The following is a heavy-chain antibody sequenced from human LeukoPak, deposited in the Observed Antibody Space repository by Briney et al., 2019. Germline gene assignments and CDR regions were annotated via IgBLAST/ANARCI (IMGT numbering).Heavy chain of an antibody. Sequence: QPGRSLRLSCAASGFTFSRYGMHWVRQAPGKGLQGVTFISYDGSNKYYADSVKGRFTISRDNSKNTLCLQMNSLRAEDTAVYFCAKGSGALVTTMGEDYWGQGTLVTVSS. V-gene: IGHV3-30*18. CDR3: AKGSGALVTTMGEDY. CDR2: ISYDGSNK. D-gene: IGHD2-21*02. J-gene: IGHJ4*02. CDR1: GFTFSRYG.